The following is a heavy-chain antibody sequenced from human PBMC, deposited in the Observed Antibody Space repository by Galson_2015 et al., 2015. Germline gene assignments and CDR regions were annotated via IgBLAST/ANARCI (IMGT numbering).Heavy chain of an antibody. D-gene: IGHD3-10*01. CDR1: GFTVRRND. J-gene: IGHJ6*02. V-gene: IGHV3-53*01. CDR2: IYSGGSI. CDR3: AREITRGMVRGVMDV. Sequence: SLRLSCAASGFTVRRNDMSWVRQAPGKGLEWVSVIYSGGSIYYADSVKGRFTISRDNSKSTLYPQMNSLRAEDTAVYYCAREITRGMVRGVMDVWGQGTTVTVSS.